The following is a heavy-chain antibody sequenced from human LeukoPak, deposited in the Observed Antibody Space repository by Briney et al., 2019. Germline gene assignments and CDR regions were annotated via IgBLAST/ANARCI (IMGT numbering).Heavy chain of an antibody. CDR3: AKEKYCSGGSCYSGVGDY. J-gene: IGHJ4*02. D-gene: IGHD2-15*01. CDR2: ISGSGGST. CDR1: GFTFSSYA. V-gene: IGHV3-23*01. Sequence: GGSLRLSCAASGFTFSSYAMSWVRQAPGKGLEWVSAISGSGGSTYYADSVKGRFTISRDNSKNTLYLQMNSLRAEDTAVYYCAKEKYCSGGSCYSGVGDYWGQGTLVTVSS.